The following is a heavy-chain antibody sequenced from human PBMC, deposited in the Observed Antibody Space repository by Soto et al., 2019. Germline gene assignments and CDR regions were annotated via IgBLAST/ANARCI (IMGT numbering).Heavy chain of an antibody. CDR3: ARARMKYSSSSVYVADYGMDV. CDR1: GDSISSDSAA. Sequence: SQTLSLTCAISGDSISSDSAAWNWIRQSPSRGLEWLGRTYYRSKWYNGYAVSVDTRIIINPDTSRNQFSLQLNSVTPEDTAVYYCARARMKYSSSSVYVADYGMDVWGQGTTVTSP. D-gene: IGHD6-6*01. V-gene: IGHV6-1*01. CDR2: TYYRSKWYN. J-gene: IGHJ6*02.